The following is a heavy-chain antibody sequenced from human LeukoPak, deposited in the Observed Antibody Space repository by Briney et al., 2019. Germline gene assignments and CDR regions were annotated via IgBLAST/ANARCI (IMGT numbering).Heavy chain of an antibody. CDR1: GGSIRSYY. CDR3: ARFGGARNYYYYGMDV. D-gene: IGHD3-16*01. Sequence: SETLSLTCTVSGGSIRSYYWSWIRQPPGKGLEWIGEINHSGSTNYNPSLKSRVTISVDTSKNQFSLKLSSVTAADTAVYYCARFGGARNYYYYGMDVWGQGTTVTVSS. J-gene: IGHJ6*02. CDR2: INHSGST. V-gene: IGHV4-34*01.